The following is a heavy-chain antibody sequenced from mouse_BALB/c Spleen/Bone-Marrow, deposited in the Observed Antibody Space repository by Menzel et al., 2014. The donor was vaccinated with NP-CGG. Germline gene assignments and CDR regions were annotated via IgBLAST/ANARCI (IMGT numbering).Heavy chain of an antibody. D-gene: IGHD2-3*01. Sequence: QVQLQQSGAELVRPGTSVKVSCKTSGYAFTDYLMEWLKQRPGQGLEWIGVINPGSGSTNYNEKFKDKATLTADKSSSTAYIQLSSLTSDDSAVYFCARYDGYFGYWGQGTTLTVSS. CDR2: INPGSGST. CDR1: GYAFTDYL. J-gene: IGHJ2*01. V-gene: IGHV1-54*01. CDR3: ARYDGYFGY.